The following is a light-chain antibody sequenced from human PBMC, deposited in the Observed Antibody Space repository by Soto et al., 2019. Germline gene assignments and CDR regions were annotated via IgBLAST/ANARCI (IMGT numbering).Light chain of an antibody. CDR2: DAS. V-gene: IGKV3D-20*02. CDR3: QQRSN. CDR1: QSVSSNY. J-gene: IGKJ5*01. Sequence: EILLTQSPGTLSLSPGERATLSCRSSQSVSSNYVAWYQQKPGQAPRLLIYDASNRATGIPARFSGSGSGTDFTLTISSLEPEDFAVYYCQQRSNFGQGTRLEIK.